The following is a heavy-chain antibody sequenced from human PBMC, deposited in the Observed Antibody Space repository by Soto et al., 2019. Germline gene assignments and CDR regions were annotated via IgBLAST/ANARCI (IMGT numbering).Heavy chain of an antibody. CDR2: IWNDGSNK. CDR1: GFTFSSYW. D-gene: IGHD2-2*01. CDR3: ARGHDADDAFDI. Sequence: PGGSLRLSCASSGFTFSSYWMHWVRQAPGKGLEWVAVIWNDGSNKNYADSVKGRFTISRDNSKNTLYLQMNSLRAEDTAVYYCARGHDADDAFDIWGQGTMVTVSS. V-gene: IGHV3-33*08. J-gene: IGHJ3*02.